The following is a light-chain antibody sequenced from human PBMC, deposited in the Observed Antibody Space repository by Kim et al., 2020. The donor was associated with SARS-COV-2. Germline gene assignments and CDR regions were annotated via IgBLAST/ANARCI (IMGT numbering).Light chain of an antibody. J-gene: IGKJ2*01. Sequence: GDRVNITCRASQSISIWLAWHQERPGKAHKLLIYKASILESGVPSRFSGSGSGTEFTLTISSLQPDDFGTYYCQQYNTYRRTFGQGTKLEI. CDR3: QQYNTYRRT. CDR1: QSISIW. CDR2: KAS. V-gene: IGKV1-5*03.